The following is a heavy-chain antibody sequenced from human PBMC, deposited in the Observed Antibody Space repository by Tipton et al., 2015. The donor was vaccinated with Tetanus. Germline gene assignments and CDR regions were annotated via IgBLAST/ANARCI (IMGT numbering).Heavy chain of an antibody. V-gene: IGHV3-74*01. D-gene: IGHD3-16*01. J-gene: IGHJ3*01. CDR3: ARAPPSKYYPSDGHSHAWDDAYDV. CDR1: GFTLSSYW. CDR2: IDINGATT. Sequence: SLRLSCAASGFTLSSYWMHWVRQAPGKGLVWVSRIDINGATTNYADSVTGRFTISRDNAQNILYLQMNSLRVDDTAVYYCARAPPSKYYPSDGHSHAWDDAYDVWGQGAMVTVSS.